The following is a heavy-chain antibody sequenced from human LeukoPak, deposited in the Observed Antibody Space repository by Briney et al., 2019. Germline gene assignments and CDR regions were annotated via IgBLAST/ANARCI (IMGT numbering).Heavy chain of an antibody. D-gene: IGHD2-21*02. V-gene: IGHV4-34*01. J-gene: IGHJ4*02. CDR2: INHNGST. Sequence: SETLSLTCAVYGGSFSGYYWSWIRQPPGKGLEWIGEINHNGSTNYNPSLKSRVTISVDTSKNQFSLKLSSVTAADTAVYYCARTGYGAYCGGDCYSEGFDYWGQGTLVTVSS. CDR1: GGSFSGYY. CDR3: ARTGYGAYCGGDCYSEGFDY.